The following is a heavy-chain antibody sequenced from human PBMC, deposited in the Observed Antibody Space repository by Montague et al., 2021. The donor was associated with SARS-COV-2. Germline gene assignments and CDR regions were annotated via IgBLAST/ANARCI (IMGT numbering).Heavy chain of an antibody. V-gene: IGHV3-30-3*01. J-gene: IGHJ6*02. D-gene: IGHD6-19*01. CDR2: ISYDGSNK. CDR3: AREKVAGDYYYYYGMDV. CDR1: GFTFSSYA. Sequence: SLRLSCSASGFTFSSYAMHWVRQAPGKGLEWVAVISYDGSNKYYXDSVKGRFTISRDNSKNTLYLQMNSLRAEDTAVYYCAREKVAGDYYYYYGMDVWGQGTTVTVSS.